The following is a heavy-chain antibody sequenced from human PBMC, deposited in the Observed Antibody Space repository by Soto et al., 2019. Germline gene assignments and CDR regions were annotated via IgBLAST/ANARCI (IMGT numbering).Heavy chain of an antibody. CDR1: AYTFTSYF. J-gene: IGHJ5*02. D-gene: IGHD5-12*01. CDR2: ISAYNGNT. V-gene: IGHV1-18*01. Sequence: ASVKVSCNASAYTFTSYFISWVRQAPGQGLEWMGWISAYNGNTNYAQKLQGRVTMTTDTSTSTAYMELRSLRSDDTAVYYCARGVREGLRSNWFDPWGQGTQVTVSS. CDR3: ARGVREGLRSNWFDP.